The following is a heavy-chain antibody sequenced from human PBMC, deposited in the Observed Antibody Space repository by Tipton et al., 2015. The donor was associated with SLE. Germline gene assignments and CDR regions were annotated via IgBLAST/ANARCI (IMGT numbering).Heavy chain of an antibody. Sequence: TLSLTCTVSGYSMTSGHYWGWIRQPPGQGLEWIGTIYQTGSTYYNPSLKSRVTISLDMSKNQFSLKLTAVSAADTAVYYCATGTLVGSWYYSMDVWGKGTTVTVSS. CDR1: GYSMTSGHY. D-gene: IGHD2-2*03. V-gene: IGHV4-38-2*02. J-gene: IGHJ6*03. CDR2: IYQTGST. CDR3: ATGTLVGSWYYSMDV.